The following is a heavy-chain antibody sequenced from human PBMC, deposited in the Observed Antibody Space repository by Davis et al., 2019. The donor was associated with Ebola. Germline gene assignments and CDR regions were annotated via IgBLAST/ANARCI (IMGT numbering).Heavy chain of an antibody. J-gene: IGHJ4*02. Sequence: AASVKVSCKASGYTFNLYGISWVRQAPGQGLEWMGRIIPILGIANYAQKFQGRVTITADKSTSTAYMELSSLRSEDTAVYYCARDLGGPPMGYWGQGTLVTVSS. CDR1: GYTFNLYG. D-gene: IGHD1-26*01. CDR3: ARDLGGPPMGY. CDR2: IIPILGIA. V-gene: IGHV1-69*04.